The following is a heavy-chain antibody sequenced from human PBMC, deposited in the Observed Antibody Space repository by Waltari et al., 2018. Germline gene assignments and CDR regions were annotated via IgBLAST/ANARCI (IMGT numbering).Heavy chain of an antibody. D-gene: IGHD6-13*01. Sequence: QVQLVQSGAEVKKPGSSVKVSCKASGGTFSSYTISWVRPAPGQGLEWMGRIIPILGIANYAQKFQGRVTITADKSTSTAYMELSSLRSEDTAVYYCARVTSSYSSSSFDYWGQGTLVTVSS. CDR2: IIPILGIA. V-gene: IGHV1-69*02. CDR1: GGTFSSYT. CDR3: ARVTSSYSSSSFDY. J-gene: IGHJ4*02.